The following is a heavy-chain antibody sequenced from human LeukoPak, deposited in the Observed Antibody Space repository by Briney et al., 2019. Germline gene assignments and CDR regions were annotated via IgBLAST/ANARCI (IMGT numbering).Heavy chain of an antibody. J-gene: IGHJ4*02. V-gene: IGHV3-30*02. Sequence: GGSLRLSCAASGFTFSGYGMHWVRQAPGKGLEWVAFIHYDGARSYYADSVKGRFTISRDNSRNTLYLQMNSLRAEDTAVYYCAKDQDVAAAGTWGSIDYWGQGTLVTVSS. D-gene: IGHD6-13*01. CDR2: IHYDGARS. CDR3: AKDQDVAAAGTWGSIDY. CDR1: GFTFSGYG.